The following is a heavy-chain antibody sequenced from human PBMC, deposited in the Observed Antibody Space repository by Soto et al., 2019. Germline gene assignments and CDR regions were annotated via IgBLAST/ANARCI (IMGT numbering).Heavy chain of an antibody. J-gene: IGHJ4*02. CDR1: GFTFSSYA. V-gene: IGHV3-23*01. Sequence: HPGGSLRLSCAASGFTFSSYAMSWVRQAPGKGLEWVSAISGSGGSTYYADSVKGRFTISRDNSKNTLYLQMNSLRAEDTAVYYCAKSVTMIVVAQYYFDYWGQGTLVTVSS. CDR3: AKSVTMIVVAQYYFDY. CDR2: ISGSGGST. D-gene: IGHD3-22*01.